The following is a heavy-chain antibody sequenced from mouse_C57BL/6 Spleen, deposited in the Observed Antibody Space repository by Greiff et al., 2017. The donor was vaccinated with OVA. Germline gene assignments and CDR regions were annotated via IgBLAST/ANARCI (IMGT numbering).Heavy chain of an antibody. CDR1: GYTFTDYY. CDR3: AREVYYADY. D-gene: IGHD1-1*01. J-gene: IGHJ2*01. V-gene: IGHV1-76*01. Sequence: VKLVESGAELVRPGASVKLSCKASGYTFTDYYINWVKQRPGQGLEWIARIYPGSGNTYYNEKFKGKATLTAEKSSSTAYMQLSSLTSEDSAVYFCAREVYYADYWGQGTTLTVSS. CDR2: IYPGSGNT.